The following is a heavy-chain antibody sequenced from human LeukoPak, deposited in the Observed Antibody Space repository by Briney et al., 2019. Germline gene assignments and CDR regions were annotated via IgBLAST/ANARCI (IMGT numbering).Heavy chain of an antibody. J-gene: IGHJ4*02. V-gene: IGHV3-72*01. CDR2: ITSKPHASIT. CDR1: GFTFSDHY. D-gene: IGHD2-15*01. CDR3: ARYRGYCSGDTCYAYYFDY. Sequence: GGSLRLSCAASGFTFSDHYMDWVRQAPGKGLEWVGRITSKPHASITEYAASVKGRFTISRDDSKNSLYLQMNSLRAEDMAVYYCARYRGYCSGDTCYAYYFDYWGQGILVTVSS.